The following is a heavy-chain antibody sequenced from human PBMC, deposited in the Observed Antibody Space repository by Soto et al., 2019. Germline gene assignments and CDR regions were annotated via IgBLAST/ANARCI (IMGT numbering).Heavy chain of an antibody. V-gene: IGHV3-23*01. Sequence: GGSLRLSCAASGFTFSSDAMNWVRQAPGKGLQWVAGISGSGGSIYYADSVKGRFTISRDNSKNTLSLQMNSLRAEDTAVYYCAKAPGSCSGTTCYSYFFYGTEVWGQGTTVTV. D-gene: IGHD2-2*01. CDR2: ISGSGGSI. CDR1: GFTFSSDA. J-gene: IGHJ6*02. CDR3: AKAPGSCSGTTCYSYFFYGTEV.